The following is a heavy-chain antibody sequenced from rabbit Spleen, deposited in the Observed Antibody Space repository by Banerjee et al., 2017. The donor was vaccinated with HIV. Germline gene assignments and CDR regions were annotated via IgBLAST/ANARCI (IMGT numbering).Heavy chain of an antibody. Sequence: QSLEESGGDLVKPGASLTLTCTASGVSFSFNSYMCWVRQAPGKGLEWIACINIVTGKSVYASWAEGRFIMSRTSSTTVTLQMTSLTAADTATYFCARDLVAVIGWNFNLWGPGTLVTVS. CDR2: INIVTGKS. D-gene: IGHD1-1*01. V-gene: IGHV1S40*01. CDR3: ARDLVAVIGWNFNL. J-gene: IGHJ4*01. CDR1: GVSFSFNSY.